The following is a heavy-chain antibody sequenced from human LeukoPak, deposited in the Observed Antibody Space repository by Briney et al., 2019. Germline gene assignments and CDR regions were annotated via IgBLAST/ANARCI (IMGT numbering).Heavy chain of an antibody. CDR3: ARVGSGAIGYFDL. CDR2: IYYSGST. CDR1: GGSISSYY. J-gene: IGHJ2*01. D-gene: IGHD6-19*01. V-gene: IGHV4-59*01. Sequence: KPSETLSLTCTVSGGSISSYYWSWIRHPPGKGLEWIGYIYYSGSTNYNPSLKSRVTISVDTSKNQFSLKLSSVTAADTAVYYCARVGSGAIGYFDLWGRGTLVTVSS.